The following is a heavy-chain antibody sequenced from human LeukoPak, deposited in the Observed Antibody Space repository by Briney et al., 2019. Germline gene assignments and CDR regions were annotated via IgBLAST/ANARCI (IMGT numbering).Heavy chain of an antibody. D-gene: IGHD1-14*01. Sequence: SQTLSLTCTVSGGSISSGTYCCSWIRQHPGKGLEWIGYIYYSGSTYYNPSLKSRVTVSLDTSKNQFSLKLSSVTAADTAVYYCATDRDGGPGTFFDYWGQGTLVTVSS. CDR1: GGSISSGTYC. CDR2: IYYSGST. CDR3: ATDRDGGPGTFFDY. J-gene: IGHJ4*02. V-gene: IGHV4-31*03.